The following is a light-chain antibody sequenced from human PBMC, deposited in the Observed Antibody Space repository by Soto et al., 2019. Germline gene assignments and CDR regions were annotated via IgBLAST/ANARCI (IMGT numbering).Light chain of an antibody. CDR1: QGISNY. Sequence: DIPMTQSPSSLSASVGDRVTITCRASQGISNYLAWYQQKPGKVPKLLIYAASTLQSGVPARFSASGSGTDFPLTISSMQHEDVATYYCQKYNSAPYTFGPGTKVDIK. CDR3: QKYNSAPYT. CDR2: AAS. V-gene: IGKV1-27*01. J-gene: IGKJ3*01.